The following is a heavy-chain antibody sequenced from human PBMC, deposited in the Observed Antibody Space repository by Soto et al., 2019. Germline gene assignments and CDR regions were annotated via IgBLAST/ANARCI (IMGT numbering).Heavy chain of an antibody. V-gene: IGHV1-18*04. Sequence: SVKVSCKASGYTFTNYGISWVRQAPGQGLEWMGWISTYNGNTNYAQKLQGRVTMTTDTSTSTAYMELRSLRSDDTAVYYCARDEDFWSANLPLHTCGQGTLFTVSA. CDR1: GYTFTNYG. CDR2: ISTYNGNT. CDR3: ARDEDFWSANLPLHT. J-gene: IGHJ5*02. D-gene: IGHD3-3*01.